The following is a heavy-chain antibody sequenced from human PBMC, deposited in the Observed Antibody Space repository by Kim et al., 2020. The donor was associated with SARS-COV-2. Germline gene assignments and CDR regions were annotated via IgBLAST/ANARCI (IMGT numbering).Heavy chain of an antibody. D-gene: IGHD2-2*01. CDR2: INPSGGST. J-gene: IGHJ5*02. V-gene: IGHV1-46*01. CDR3: ARDWGYCSSTSCPRNWFDP. CDR1: GYTFTSYY. Sequence: ASVKVSCKASGYTFTSYYMHWVRQAPGQGLEWMGIINPSGGSTSYAQKFQGRVTMTRDTSTSTVYMELSSLRSEDTAVYYCARDWGYCSSTSCPRNWFDPWGQGTLSPSPQ.